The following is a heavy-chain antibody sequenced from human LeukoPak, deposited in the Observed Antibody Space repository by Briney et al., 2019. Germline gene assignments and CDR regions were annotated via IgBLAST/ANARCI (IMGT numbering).Heavy chain of an antibody. CDR2: ISQYGGDV. V-gene: IGHV3-11*04. CDR1: GFTFTDYY. D-gene: IGHD6-6*01. CDR3: VKTARLADY. Sequence: KPGGSLRLSCAASGFTFTDYYMNWIRQTPGKGLEWISYISQYGGDVNYADSVAGRFTISRDNARNSVSLQMNNLRVDDTAIYYCVKTARLADYWGQGTLVTVSS. J-gene: IGHJ4*02.